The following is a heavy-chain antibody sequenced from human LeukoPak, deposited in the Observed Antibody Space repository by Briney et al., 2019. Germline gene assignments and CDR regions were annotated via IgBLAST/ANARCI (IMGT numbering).Heavy chain of an antibody. V-gene: IGHV3-33*06. D-gene: IGHD3-22*01. CDR1: GFTFSSYG. CDR2: IWYDGSNK. Sequence: GRSLRLSCAASGFTFSSYGMHWVRQAPGKGLEWVAVIWYDGSNKHYADSVKGRFTISRDNSKNTLYLQMNSLRAEDTAVYYCAKLPGDYDSSGYYYPDAFDIWGQGTMVTVSS. J-gene: IGHJ3*02. CDR3: AKLPGDYDSSGYYYPDAFDI.